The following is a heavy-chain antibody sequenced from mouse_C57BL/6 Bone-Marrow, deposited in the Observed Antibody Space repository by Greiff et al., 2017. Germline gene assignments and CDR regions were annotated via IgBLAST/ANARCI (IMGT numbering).Heavy chain of an antibody. CDR3: AQLTVTFFDY. V-gene: IGHV5-9*01. Sequence: DVKLVESGGGLVKPGGSLKLSCAASGFTFSSYTMSWVRQTPEKRLEWVATISGGGGNTYYPDSVKGRFTISRDNAKNTLYLQMSSLRSEDTALYYCAQLTVTFFDYWGQGTTLTVSS. CDR1: GFTFSSYT. J-gene: IGHJ2*01. CDR2: ISGGGGNT. D-gene: IGHD4-1*01.